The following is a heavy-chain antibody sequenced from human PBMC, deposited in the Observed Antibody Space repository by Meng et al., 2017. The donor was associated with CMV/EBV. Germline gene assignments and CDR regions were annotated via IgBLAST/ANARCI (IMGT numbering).Heavy chain of an antibody. CDR3: ARPKGGSLLRAPFDY. CDR1: VGAFSGYY. D-gene: IGHD2-15*01. V-gene: IGHV4-34*01. Sequence: QQGGPDLFEPCGTLSLTSAVYVGAFSGYYSSGSRQPPGKGLEWIGETNHSGSTNYNPSLKSRVTISVDTTQNQFSLKLSSVTAADTAVYFCARPKGGSLLRAPFDYWGQGTLVTVSS. J-gene: IGHJ4*02. CDR2: TNHSGST.